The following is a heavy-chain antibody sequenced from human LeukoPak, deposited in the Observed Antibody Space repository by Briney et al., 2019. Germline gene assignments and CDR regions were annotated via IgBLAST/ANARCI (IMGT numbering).Heavy chain of an antibody. J-gene: IGHJ4*02. CDR2: ISGSGGST. CDR3: AKDSYDSSSWYYFDY. CDR1: GFTFSSYA. V-gene: IGHV3-23*01. D-gene: IGHD6-13*01. Sequence: GGSLRLSCAASGFTFSSYAMSWVRQAPGKGLEWVSAISGSGGSTYYADSVKGRFTISRDNSKNTLYLQMNSLRAEDTAVYYCAKDSYDSSSWYYFDYWGQGTLVTVSS.